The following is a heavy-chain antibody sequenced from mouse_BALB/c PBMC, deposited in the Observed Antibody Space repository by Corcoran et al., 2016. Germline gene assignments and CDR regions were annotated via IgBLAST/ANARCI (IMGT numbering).Heavy chain of an antibody. Sequence: QVELHKSGAELMKTGASLKISCTATGSTFSSYWLEWVKQRPGHGLEWIGEIFPGSDSTNYNEKFKGKATFTAETSSNTAYMQLSSLTSEDSAVYYCARNWDGFSDVWGAGTTVTVSS. CDR2: IFPGSDST. J-gene: IGHJ1*01. CDR3: ARNWDGFSDV. V-gene: IGHV1-9*01. D-gene: IGHD4-1*01. CDR1: GSTFSSYW.